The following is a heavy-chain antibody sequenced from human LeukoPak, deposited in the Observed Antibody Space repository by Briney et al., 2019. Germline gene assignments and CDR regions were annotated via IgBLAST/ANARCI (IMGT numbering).Heavy chain of an antibody. V-gene: IGHV3-48*03. J-gene: IGHJ4*02. Sequence: GGSLRLSCAASGFTFSSYEMNWVRQAPGKGLELVSYISSSGSTIYYADSVKGRFTISRDNAKNTLYLQMNSLRAEDTAVYYCAKDVVTYYDFWSGYTGGNHFDYWGQGTLVTVSS. CDR2: ISSSGSTI. CDR1: GFTFSSYE. D-gene: IGHD3-3*01. CDR3: AKDVVTYYDFWSGYTGGNHFDY.